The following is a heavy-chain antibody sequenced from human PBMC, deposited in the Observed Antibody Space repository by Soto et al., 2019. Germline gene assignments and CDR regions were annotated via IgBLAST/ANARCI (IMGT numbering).Heavy chain of an antibody. V-gene: IGHV3-21*01. CDR3: AREADFASSGYVLDY. D-gene: IGHD3-22*01. CDR2: VTSSPSSM. Sequence: VGSLRLSCAASGFTFSGFSMNWVRQAPGKGLEWVSSVTSSPSSMFYADSVKGRFTISKDDSKDSLFLQMNSLRADDTAVYYCAREADFASSGYVLDYWGLGTLVTVSS. J-gene: IGHJ4*02. CDR1: GFTFSGFS.